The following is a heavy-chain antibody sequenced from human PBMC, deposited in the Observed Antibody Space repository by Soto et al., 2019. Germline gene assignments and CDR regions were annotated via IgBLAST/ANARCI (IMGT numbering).Heavy chain of an antibody. Sequence: EVQLVESGGGLVKPGGSLRLSCAAGGFTFSSYSMNWVRQAPGKGLEWVSYISGSSSYIYYADSVKGRFTISRDNAKNSLYLQMNSLRAEDTAVYYCARDYYDSSGYLAPLDYWGQGTLVTVSS. D-gene: IGHD3-22*01. J-gene: IGHJ4*02. CDR1: GFTFSSYS. CDR2: ISGSSSYI. CDR3: ARDYYDSSGYLAPLDY. V-gene: IGHV3-21*01.